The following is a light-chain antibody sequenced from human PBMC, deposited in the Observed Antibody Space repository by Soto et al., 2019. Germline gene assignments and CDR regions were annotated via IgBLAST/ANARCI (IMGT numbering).Light chain of an antibody. CDR3: QQFNNYPLT. J-gene: IGKJ4*01. CDR2: DAS. V-gene: IGKV1D-13*01. CDR1: QGISSA. Sequence: AIQLTQSPSSLSASVGDRVTITCRASQGISSALAWYQQQPGKAPKLLIYDASSLESGVPSRFSGSGSGTDFTLTISSLQPEDFATYYYQQFNNYPLTFGGGTKVDI.